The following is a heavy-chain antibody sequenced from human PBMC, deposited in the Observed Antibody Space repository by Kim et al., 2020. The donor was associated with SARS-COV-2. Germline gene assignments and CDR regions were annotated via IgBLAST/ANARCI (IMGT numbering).Heavy chain of an antibody. Sequence: SETLSLTCTVSGGSISSYYWSWIRQPPGKGLEWIGYIYYSGSTNYNPSLKSRVTISVDTSKNQFSLKLSSVTAADTAVYYCARDDTVGYCSGGSCYSAYGMDVWGQGTTVTVSS. D-gene: IGHD2-15*01. CDR3: ARDDTVGYCSGGSCYSAYGMDV. CDR1: GGSISSYY. J-gene: IGHJ6*02. CDR2: IYYSGST. V-gene: IGHV4-59*01.